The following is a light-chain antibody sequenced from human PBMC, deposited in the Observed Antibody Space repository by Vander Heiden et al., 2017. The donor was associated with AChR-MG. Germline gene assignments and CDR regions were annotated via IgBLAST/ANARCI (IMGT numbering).Light chain of an antibody. V-gene: IGLV3-21*04. CDR2: YDS. CDR1: HIGSKS. J-gene: IGLJ2*01. CDR3: QVWDSSSDHPV. Sequence: SYVLTQPPSVSVSPGKTARITCWGHHIGSKSVHWYQQKPGQAPVLVIYYDSDRPSGIPERFSGSNSGSTATLTISRVEAGDEADYYCQVWDSSSDHPVFGGGTKLTVL.